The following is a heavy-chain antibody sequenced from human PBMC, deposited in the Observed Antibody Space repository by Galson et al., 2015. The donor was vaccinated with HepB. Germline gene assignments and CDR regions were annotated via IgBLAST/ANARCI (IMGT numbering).Heavy chain of an antibody. Sequence: SLRLSCAASGFTFSSYSMNWVRQAPGKGLEWVSSISSSSSYIYYADSVKGRFTISRDNAKNSLYLQMNSLRAEVTAVYYCARDGAGYSSSWIDYWGQGTLVTVSS. D-gene: IGHD6-13*01. CDR2: ISSSSSYI. CDR3: ARDGAGYSSSWIDY. V-gene: IGHV3-21*01. J-gene: IGHJ4*02. CDR1: GFTFSSYS.